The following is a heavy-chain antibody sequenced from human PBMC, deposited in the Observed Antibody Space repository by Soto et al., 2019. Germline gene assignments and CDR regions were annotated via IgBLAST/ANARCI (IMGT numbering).Heavy chain of an antibody. J-gene: IGHJ4*02. CDR2: IIPLLATT. CDR3: VRDSPIGSTFSGFDGIDY. CDR1: GDTFSSST. V-gene: IGHV1-69*08. Sequence: QVQLVQSGAEVKKPGSSVKVSCKASGDTFSSSTITWVRQAPGQGLEWMGRIIPLLATTDYAQNFQGRVTITGDRSTITAYMELNRLRSEDTAVYYCVRDSPIGSTFSGFDGIDYWGQGTLVTVS. D-gene: IGHD6-25*01.